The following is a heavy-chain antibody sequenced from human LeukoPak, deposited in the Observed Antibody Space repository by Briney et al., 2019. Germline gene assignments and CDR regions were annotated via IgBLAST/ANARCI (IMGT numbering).Heavy chain of an antibody. D-gene: IGHD6-19*01. J-gene: IGHJ4*02. CDR2: IPASGGST. CDR1: GFTFSSNV. Sequence: PGGSLRLSCVASGFTFSSNVMIWVRQAPGKGLEWVSSIPASGGSTYYADSVKGRFTISRDNSKNSLYLQMNSLRAEDTAVYYYAKESSGGWYFDYWGQGTLVTVSS. V-gene: IGHV3-23*01. CDR3: AKESSGGWYFDY.